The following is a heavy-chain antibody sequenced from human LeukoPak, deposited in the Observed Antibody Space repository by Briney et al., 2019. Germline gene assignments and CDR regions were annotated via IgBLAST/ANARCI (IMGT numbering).Heavy chain of an antibody. D-gene: IGHD4/OR15-4a*01. CDR2: SGSGGDT. J-gene: IGHJ4*02. Sequence: GGSLRLSRAASGFTFSSYAMNWVRQAPGKGLEWVSISGSGGDTYYADSVKGRFTISRDNSKNTLCLQMNSLRAEDTAVYYCAKARGATYGTYYFDYWGQGTLVTVSS. CDR3: AKARGATYGTYYFDY. V-gene: IGHV3-23*01. CDR1: GFTFSSYA.